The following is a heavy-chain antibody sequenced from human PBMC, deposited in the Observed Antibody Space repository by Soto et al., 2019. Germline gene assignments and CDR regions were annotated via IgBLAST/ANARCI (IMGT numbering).Heavy chain of an antibody. CDR2: INQDVSER. D-gene: IGHD3-3*01. Sequence: PGGSLRLSCAASGFTFSVQWMSWVRQAPGKGLEWVATINQDVSERYYVDSVKGRFPISRDNAKNSLYLQMNSLRAEDTAVYYCTTEEWYYFPSWGQGTLVTVS. CDR3: TTEEWYYFPS. CDR1: GFTFSVQW. V-gene: IGHV3-7*03. J-gene: IGHJ4*02.